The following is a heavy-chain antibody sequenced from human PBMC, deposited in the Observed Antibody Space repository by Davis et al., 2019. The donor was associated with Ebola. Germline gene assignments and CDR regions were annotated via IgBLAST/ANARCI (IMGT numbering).Heavy chain of an antibody. Sequence: SETLSLTCTVSGGSISSYYWSWIRQPPGKGLEWIGYIYYSGSTNYNPSLKSRVTISVDTSKNQFSLKLSSVTAADTAVYYCARLASRGPDSSGWCPHFDYWGQGTLVTVSS. D-gene: IGHD6-19*01. CDR2: IYYSGST. J-gene: IGHJ4*02. CDR1: GGSISSYY. V-gene: IGHV4-59*08. CDR3: ARLASRGPDSSGWCPHFDY.